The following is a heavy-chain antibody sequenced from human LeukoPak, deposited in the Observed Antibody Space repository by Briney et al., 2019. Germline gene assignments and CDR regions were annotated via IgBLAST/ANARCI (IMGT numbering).Heavy chain of an antibody. V-gene: IGHV3-48*03. CDR3: ARDLAWGAFDY. Sequence: GGSLRLSCAAPGFTFSSYEMNWVRQAPGKGLEWVSYISSSGSTTYYADSVKGRFTISRDDSKNTLSLQMNSLRVEDTAVYYCARDLAWGAFDYWGQGTLVTVSS. D-gene: IGHD7-27*01. CDR2: ISSSGSTT. CDR1: GFTFSSYE. J-gene: IGHJ4*02.